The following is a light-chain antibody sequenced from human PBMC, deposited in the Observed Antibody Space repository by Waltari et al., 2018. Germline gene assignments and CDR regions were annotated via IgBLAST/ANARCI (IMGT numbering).Light chain of an antibody. CDR1: SSHLGNTH. Sequence: QSVLPQPPSVSAAPGQRVTISCSGGSSHLGNTHVSCYRQFPGPAPKLLIYEDSERPSGIPGRFSGSKSGTSATLDITGLQAGDEADYYCGTWDSSLSGAVFGGGTHLTVL. CDR2: EDS. CDR3: GTWDSSLSGAV. J-gene: IGLJ7*01. V-gene: IGLV1-51*02.